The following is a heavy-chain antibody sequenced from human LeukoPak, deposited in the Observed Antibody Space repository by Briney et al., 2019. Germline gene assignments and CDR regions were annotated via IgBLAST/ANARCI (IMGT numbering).Heavy chain of an antibody. CDR3: AREPTYYDSSGDALDI. V-gene: IGHV4-61*02. Sequence: SETLSLTCTVSGGSISSGSYYWSWIRQPAGKGLEWIGRIYTSGSTNYNPSLKSRVTISVDTSKNQFSLKLSSVTAADTAVYYCAREPTYYDSSGDALDIWGQGTMVTVSS. D-gene: IGHD3-22*01. CDR2: IYTSGST. J-gene: IGHJ3*02. CDR1: GGSISSGSYY.